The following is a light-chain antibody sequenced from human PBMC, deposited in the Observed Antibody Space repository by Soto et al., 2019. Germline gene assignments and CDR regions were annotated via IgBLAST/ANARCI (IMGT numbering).Light chain of an antibody. CDR2: AAS. CDR3: QQLNTYPIT. CDR1: QGISSY. Sequence: DVQLTHSPSSLSASVGYRVAITCLASQGISSYLAWYQKKQGNAPNILIYAASTMQSGVPARFSGSGSGTDCTITISSLQTEDVATYYCQQLNTYPITFGQGTKVDIK. J-gene: IGKJ1*01. V-gene: IGKV1-9*01.